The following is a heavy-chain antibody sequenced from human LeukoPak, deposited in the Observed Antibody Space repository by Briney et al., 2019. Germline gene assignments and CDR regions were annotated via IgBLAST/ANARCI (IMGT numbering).Heavy chain of an antibody. CDR3: ARGGYSGSYYIDY. CDR1: GFTFSSYG. Sequence: PGGSLRLSCAASGFTFSSYGMHWVRQAPGKGLEWVAVIWYDGSNKYYADSVKGRFTISGDNSKNTLYLQMNSLRAEDTAVYYCARGGYSGSYYIDYWGQGTLVTVSS. J-gene: IGHJ4*02. D-gene: IGHD1-26*01. V-gene: IGHV3-33*01. CDR2: IWYDGSNK.